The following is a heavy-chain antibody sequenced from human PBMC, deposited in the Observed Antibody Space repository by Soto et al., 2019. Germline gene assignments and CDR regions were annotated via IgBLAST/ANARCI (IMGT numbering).Heavy chain of an antibody. Sequence: EVQLLESGGGLVQPGGSLRLSCAASGFTFSSYAMSWVRQAPGKGLEWVSAISGSGGSTYYADSVKGRFTMSRDNSKNTLYVQRNSLRAEDTAVYYGALELLRGLAVAGFHYWGQGTLVTVSS. CDR2: ISGSGGST. J-gene: IGHJ4*02. V-gene: IGHV3-23*01. CDR3: ALELLRGLAVAGFHY. CDR1: GFTFSSYA. D-gene: IGHD6-19*01.